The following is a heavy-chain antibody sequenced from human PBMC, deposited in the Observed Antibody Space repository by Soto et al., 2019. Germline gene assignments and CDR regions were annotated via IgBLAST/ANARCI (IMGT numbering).Heavy chain of an antibody. CDR3: ARSEGIAAAGTLDY. V-gene: IGHV6-1*01. CDR2: TYYRSKWYN. Sequence: PQTLSLTCAISGDSVSSNSAAWNWIRQSPSGGLEWLGRTYYRSKWYNDYAVSVKSRITINPDTSKNQFSLQLNSVTPEDTAVYYCARSEGIAAAGTLDYWGQGTLVTVSS. D-gene: IGHD6-13*01. CDR1: GDSVSSNSAA. J-gene: IGHJ4*02.